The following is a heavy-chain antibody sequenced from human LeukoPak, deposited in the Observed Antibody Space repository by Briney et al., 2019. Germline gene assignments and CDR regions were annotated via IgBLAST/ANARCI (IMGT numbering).Heavy chain of an antibody. D-gene: IGHD3-10*01. CDR1: GYTFTSYD. CDR3: ARGYSDGSGSYFMAYYYYYMDV. CDR2: MNPNSGNT. J-gene: IGHJ6*03. Sequence: GASVKVSCKASGYTFTSYDINWVRQATGQGLEWTGWMNPNSGNTGYAQKFQGRVTMTRNTSISTAYMELSSLRSEDTTVYYCARGYSDGSGSYFMAYYYYYMDVWGKGTTVTVSS. V-gene: IGHV1-8*01.